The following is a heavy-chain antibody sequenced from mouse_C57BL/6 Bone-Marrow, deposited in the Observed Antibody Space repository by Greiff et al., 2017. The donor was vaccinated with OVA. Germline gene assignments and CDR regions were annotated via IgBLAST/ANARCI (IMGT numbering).Heavy chain of an antibody. D-gene: IGHD1-1*01. CDR3: ARMFYYYGSPYWYFDV. Sequence: QVQLQQSGAELVKPGASVKLSCKASGYTFTSYWMHWVKQRPGQGLEWIGMIHPNSGSTNYNEKFKSKATLTVDKSSSTAYMQLSSLTSEDSAVYYCARMFYYYGSPYWYFDVWGTGTTVTVSS. J-gene: IGHJ1*03. V-gene: IGHV1-64*01. CDR1: GYTFTSYW. CDR2: IHPNSGST.